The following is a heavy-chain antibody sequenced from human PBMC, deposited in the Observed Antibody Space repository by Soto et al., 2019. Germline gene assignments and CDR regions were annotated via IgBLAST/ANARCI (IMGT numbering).Heavy chain of an antibody. V-gene: IGHV1-18*01. CDR3: ARLTMVRGVTYLYYFDY. CDR2: ISAYNGNT. Sequence: GVSVKVSCKASGYTFTSYGISWVRQAPGQELEWMGWISAYNGNTNYAQKLQGRVTMTTDTSTSTAYMELRSLRSDDTAVYYCARLTMVRGVTYLYYFDYWGQGTLVTVSS. D-gene: IGHD3-10*01. CDR1: GYTFTSYG. J-gene: IGHJ4*02.